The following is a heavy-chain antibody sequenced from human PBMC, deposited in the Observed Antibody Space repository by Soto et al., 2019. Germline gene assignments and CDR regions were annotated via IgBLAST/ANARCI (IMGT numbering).Heavy chain of an antibody. V-gene: IGHV3-33*06. CDR1: GFMFSNYG. D-gene: IGHD3-22*01. CDR3: AKIGGGAYDSHTDYPGGLLMGPL. J-gene: IGHJ4*02. CDR2: IYFDGSFE. Sequence: GSLRLSCAASGFMFSNYGMHWVRQAPGKGLEWVALIYFDGSFENYADSVKGRFTISRDNSKSTLWLQMNSLRVEDTAVYYCAKIGGGAYDSHTDYPGGLLMGPLWGQGPLVTVSS.